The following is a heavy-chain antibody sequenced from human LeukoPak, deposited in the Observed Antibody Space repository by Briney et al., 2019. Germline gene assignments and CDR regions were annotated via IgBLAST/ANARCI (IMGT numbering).Heavy chain of an antibody. J-gene: IGHJ4*02. Sequence: HPGGPLRLSCAASGFTFSSFAMSWVRQAPGKGLEWVSSISGSGESTYYADYVKGRFTVSRDNSKNTVNLQLNSLRAEDTAVYYCAKDAIGQYRPYYFDCWGQGTLVTVSS. CDR1: GFTFSSFA. V-gene: IGHV3-23*01. CDR2: ISGSGEST. D-gene: IGHD3-16*02. CDR3: AKDAIGQYRPYYFDC.